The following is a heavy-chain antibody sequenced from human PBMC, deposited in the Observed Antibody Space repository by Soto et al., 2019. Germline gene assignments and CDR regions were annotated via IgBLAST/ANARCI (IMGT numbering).Heavy chain of an antibody. J-gene: IGHJ4*02. Sequence: SETLSLTCTVSGGSISRYYWSWIRQPPGKGLEWIGYIYYSGSTNYNPLLKSRVTISVDTSKNQFSLKLSSVTAADTAVYYCARDPGSGYPLDYWGQGTLVTVSS. CDR1: GGSISRYY. CDR3: ARDPGSGYPLDY. CDR2: IYYSGST. D-gene: IGHD3-22*01. V-gene: IGHV4-59*01.